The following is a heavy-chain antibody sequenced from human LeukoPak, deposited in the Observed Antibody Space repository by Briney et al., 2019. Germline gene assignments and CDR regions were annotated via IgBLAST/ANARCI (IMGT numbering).Heavy chain of an antibody. D-gene: IGHD3-10*01. J-gene: IGHJ4*02. Sequence: GASVKVSCKASGYTFTSYDINWVRQATGQGLEWMGWMNPNSGNTGYAQKFQGRVTMTRNTSISTAYMELSSLRSEDTAVYYCARTRLQWFGELLSYYFDYWGQGTLVTVSS. CDR2: MNPNSGNT. CDR1: GYTFTSYD. CDR3: ARTRLQWFGELLSYYFDY. V-gene: IGHV1-8*01.